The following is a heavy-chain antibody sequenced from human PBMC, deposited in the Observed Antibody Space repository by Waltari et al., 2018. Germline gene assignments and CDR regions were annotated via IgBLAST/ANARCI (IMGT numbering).Heavy chain of an antibody. CDR2: IKADGSEP. Sequence: EVQLVESGGGLVQSGGSLTLSCAASGFIFSDYWIGWVRQAPGKGLEWVANIKADGSEPKYLGALKGRFTISTDNAKDSVLLHVSSLRAEDTAVYYCARYVLLQDGHYFDSWGQGTLVTVSS. CDR1: GFIFSDYW. J-gene: IGHJ4*02. D-gene: IGHD2-21*02. CDR3: ARYVLLQDGHYFDS. V-gene: IGHV3-7*01.